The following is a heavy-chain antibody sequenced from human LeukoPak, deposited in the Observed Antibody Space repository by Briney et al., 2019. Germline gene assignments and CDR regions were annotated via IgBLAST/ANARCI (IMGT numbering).Heavy chain of an antibody. J-gene: IGHJ4*02. V-gene: IGHV1-2*02. D-gene: IGHD4-23*01. CDR3: ARDYGGNPYLDY. CDR1: GYTFTVYY. Sequence: ASVQVSCKASGYTFTVYYIHWVRHAPGQGFEWLGWISPSSGGTNYAQKFQGRVTMTSDTSMNTAYMELSRLTFDDTAVYYCARDYGGNPYLDYWGQGTLVTVSS. CDR2: ISPSSGGT.